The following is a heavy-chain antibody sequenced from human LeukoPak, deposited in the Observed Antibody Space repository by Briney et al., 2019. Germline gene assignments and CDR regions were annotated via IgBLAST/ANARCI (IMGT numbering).Heavy chain of an antibody. Sequence: GGSLRLSCAASGFTFSNYAMSWVRQAPGKGLEWVSSISGSGGSTYYADSVRGRLTVSRDNSKNTLYLQMNSLRAEDTAVYYCTTDPDGDIVATMKDYWGQGTLVTVSS. CDR2: ISGSGGST. CDR1: GFTFSNYA. CDR3: TTDPDGDIVATMKDY. V-gene: IGHV3-23*01. D-gene: IGHD5-12*01. J-gene: IGHJ4*02.